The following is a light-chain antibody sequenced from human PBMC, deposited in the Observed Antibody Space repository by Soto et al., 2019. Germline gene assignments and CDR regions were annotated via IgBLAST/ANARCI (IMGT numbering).Light chain of an antibody. Sequence: EILLTHSPATLSLSPGKRATLSCRASHRVSSYLAWYQQKHGQPARLLMYDASTRATGIPARFSGSGSGTDFTLTISILEPEDFAVYYCQHRSIWPVSFGQGTRLEIK. J-gene: IGKJ5*01. CDR3: QHRSIWPVS. CDR1: HRVSSY. V-gene: IGKV3-11*01. CDR2: DAS.